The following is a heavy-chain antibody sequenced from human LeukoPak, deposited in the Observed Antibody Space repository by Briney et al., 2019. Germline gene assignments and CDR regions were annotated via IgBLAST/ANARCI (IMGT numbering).Heavy chain of an antibody. Sequence: PGGSLRLSCAASGSTFSSYAMSWVRQAPGKGLEWVSAISGSGGSTYYADSVKGRFTISRDNSKNTVYLQMNSLRAEDTAVYYCAKVGWDQYYFDYWGQGTLVTVSS. CDR1: GSTFSSYA. CDR3: AKVGWDQYYFDY. V-gene: IGHV3-23*01. D-gene: IGHD6-19*01. CDR2: ISGSGGST. J-gene: IGHJ4*02.